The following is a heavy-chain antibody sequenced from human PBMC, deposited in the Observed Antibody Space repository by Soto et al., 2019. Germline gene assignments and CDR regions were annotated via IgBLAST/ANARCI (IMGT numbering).Heavy chain of an antibody. V-gene: IGHV2-5*02. D-gene: IGHD2-15*01. Sequence: QITLKESGPPLVKPTQTLTLTCTFSGFSLSTSGVGVAWIRQPPGKALEWLALIYWDDDKRYRPSLETRLTITKDTSKNQVVLTMTNVDSVDTATXXXXXXXXXGXSCYWFSYSGMDVWGQGTTVIVSS. J-gene: IGHJ6*02. CDR2: IYWDDDK. CDR1: GFSLSTSGVG. CDR3: XXXXXXGXSCYWFSYSGMDV.